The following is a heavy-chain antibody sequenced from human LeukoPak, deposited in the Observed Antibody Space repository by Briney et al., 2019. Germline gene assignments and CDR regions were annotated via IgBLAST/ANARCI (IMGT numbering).Heavy chain of an antibody. CDR1: GFDFSEHW. CDR2: IRNKARSYST. CDR3: TSVSAGLVES. J-gene: IGHJ5*01. V-gene: IGHV3-72*01. Sequence: GGSLRLSCGAFGFDFSEHWMDWVRQAPGKGLEWAGRIRNKARSYSTEYAASVRGRFIISRDDSKNLLYLQMNSLKTEDTAVYYCTSVSAGLVESWGQGTLVIVSS.